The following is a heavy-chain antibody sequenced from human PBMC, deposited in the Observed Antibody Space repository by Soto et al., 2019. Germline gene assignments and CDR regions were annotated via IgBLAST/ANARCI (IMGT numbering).Heavy chain of an antibody. J-gene: IGHJ4*02. CDR1: GFTFSSYG. CDR3: ARAREWLRFWYLDY. V-gene: IGHV3-33*01. Sequence: QPGGSLRLSCAASGFTFSSYGMHWVRQAPGKGLEWVAVIWYDGSNKYYADSVKGRFTIPRDNSKNTLYLQMNSLRAEDTAVYYCARAREWLRFWYLDYWGQGTLVTVSS. D-gene: IGHD5-12*01. CDR2: IWYDGSNK.